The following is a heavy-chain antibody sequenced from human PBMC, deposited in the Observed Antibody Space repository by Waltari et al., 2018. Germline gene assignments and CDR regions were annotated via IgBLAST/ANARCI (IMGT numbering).Heavy chain of an antibody. V-gene: IGHV1-69*04. CDR2: IIPILGIA. D-gene: IGHD6-6*01. Sequence: QVQLVQSGAEVKKPGSSVKVSCKASGGTFSSYAISWVRQAPGQGLEWMGRIIPILGIANYAQKFQGRVTITADKSTSTAYMELSSLRSEDTAVYYCARSEQLVYYYYYGMDVWGQGTTVTVSS. CDR1: GGTFSSYA. J-gene: IGHJ6*02. CDR3: ARSEQLVYYYYYGMDV.